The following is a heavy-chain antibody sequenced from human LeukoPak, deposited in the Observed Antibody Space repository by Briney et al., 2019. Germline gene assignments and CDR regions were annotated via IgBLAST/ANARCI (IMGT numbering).Heavy chain of an antibody. CDR3: AKMSIHGDSVL. CDR1: GYSISSGYY. J-gene: IGHJ4*02. CDR2: IYYSGST. Sequence: SETLSLTCTVSGYSISSGYYWGWIRQPPGKGLEWIGSIYYSGSTYYNPSLKSRVTISVDTSKNQFSLKLSSVTAADTAVYYCAKMSIHGDSVLWGQGSLVTVSS. V-gene: IGHV4-38-2*02. D-gene: IGHD4-17*01.